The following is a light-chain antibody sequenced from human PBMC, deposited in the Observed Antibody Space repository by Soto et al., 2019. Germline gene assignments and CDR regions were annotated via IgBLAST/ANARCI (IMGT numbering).Light chain of an antibody. V-gene: IGLV6-57*03. CDR2: EDD. J-gene: IGLJ2*01. CDR3: HSFDSNTVV. CDR1: SGSIASNY. Sequence: NFMLTQPHSVSESPGKTVTISCTRTSGSIASNYVQWYQQRPGSAPTAVIYEDDQRPSGVPDRFSGSIDSSSNSASLTISGLKSEDEAAYYYHSFDSNTVVFGGGTKVTVL.